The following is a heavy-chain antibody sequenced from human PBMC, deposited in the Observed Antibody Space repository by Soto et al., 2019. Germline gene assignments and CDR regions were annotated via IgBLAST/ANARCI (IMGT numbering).Heavy chain of an antibody. V-gene: IGHV1-18*01. CDR3: ARDCPPVDY. CDR2: ISAYNGNT. Sequence: QVQLVQSGAEVKKPGASVKVSCKASGYTFTSYRISWVRQATGQGLEWMGWISAYNGNTKNAQKLQGRVTMTTDTATRAAYMGLKILRSDDAAVYYCARDCPPVDYWGQGTGVTVS. J-gene: IGHJ4*02. CDR1: GYTFTSYR.